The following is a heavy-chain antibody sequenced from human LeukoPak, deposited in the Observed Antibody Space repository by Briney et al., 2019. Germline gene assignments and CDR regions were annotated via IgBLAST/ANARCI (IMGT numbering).Heavy chain of an antibody. D-gene: IGHD4-17*01. V-gene: IGHV3-30*03. CDR1: GFIFYNYA. Sequence: KPGGSLRLSCAASGFIFYNYAMHWVRQAPGKGLEWVAVISYDGSEKYYADSVRGRFTISRDNSKNTLSLQMNSLTAEDTAVYYCARDYNGDYFSAFDIWGQGTMVTVSS. CDR2: ISYDGSEK. J-gene: IGHJ3*02. CDR3: ARDYNGDYFSAFDI.